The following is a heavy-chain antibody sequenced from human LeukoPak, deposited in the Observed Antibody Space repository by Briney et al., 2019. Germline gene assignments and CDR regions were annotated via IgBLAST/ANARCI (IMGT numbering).Heavy chain of an antibody. CDR3: AKASTVLKPIDS. D-gene: IGHD1-14*01. Sequence: GGSLRLSCAASGFTFSTYAMNWVRQAPGKGLEWVSAISPIGSRTYYADSVKGRFTISRDNSKDTLYLQMNSLRAGDTAIYYCAKASTVLKPIDSWGQGTLVTVSS. CDR1: GFTFSTYA. J-gene: IGHJ4*02. V-gene: IGHV3-23*01. CDR2: ISPIGSRT.